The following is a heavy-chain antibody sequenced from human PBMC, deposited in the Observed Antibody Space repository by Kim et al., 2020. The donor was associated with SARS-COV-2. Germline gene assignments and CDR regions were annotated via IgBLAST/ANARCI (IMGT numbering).Heavy chain of an antibody. CDR1: GFTFSGST. Sequence: GGSLRLSYAASGFTFSGSTMHWVRQASGKGLEWVGRIRSKANNYATAYAASVKNRFTISRDDSKSTAYLQMNSLKTEDTAVYYCTRVNPTAGGWYDAFDIWGQGTKVTVSS. J-gene: IGHJ3*02. D-gene: IGHD6-19*01. CDR2: IRSKANNYAT. V-gene: IGHV3-73*01. CDR3: TRVNPTAGGWYDAFDI.